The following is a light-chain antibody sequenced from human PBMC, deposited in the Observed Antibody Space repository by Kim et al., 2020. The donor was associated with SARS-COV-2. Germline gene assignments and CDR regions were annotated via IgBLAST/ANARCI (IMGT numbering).Light chain of an antibody. CDR3: SSYTSSSTPVV. V-gene: IGLV2-14*04. J-gene: IGLJ2*01. Sequence: QSITISCTGTSSDVGVYNYVSWYQQHPGKAPKLMIYDVSKRPSGVSNRFSGSKSGNTASLTISGLQAEDEADYYCSSYTSSSTPVVFGGGTQLTVL. CDR2: DVS. CDR1: SSDVGVYNY.